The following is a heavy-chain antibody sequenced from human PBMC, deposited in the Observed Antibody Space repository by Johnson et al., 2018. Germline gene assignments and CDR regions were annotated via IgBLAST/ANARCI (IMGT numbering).Heavy chain of an antibody. CDR2: IWYDGSNK. V-gene: IGHV3-33*01. J-gene: IGHJ6*02. Sequence: QVQLVESGGGVVQPGRSLRLSCAASGFTFSSYGMHWVRQAPGKGLEWVAVIWYDGSNKYYADSVKGRFTNSRNNSKNTLYLQMNSLRAEDTAVYYCARARRWGIQLYYYYYGMDVWGQGTTVTVSS. CDR1: GFTFSSYG. D-gene: IGHD5-18*01. CDR3: ARARRWGIQLYYYYYGMDV.